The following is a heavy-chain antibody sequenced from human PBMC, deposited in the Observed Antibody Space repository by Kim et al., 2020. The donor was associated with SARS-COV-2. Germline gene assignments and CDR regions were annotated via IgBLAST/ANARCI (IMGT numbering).Heavy chain of an antibody. CDR1: GFTFSRYS. Sequence: GGSLRLSCAASGFTFSRYSMNWVRQAPGKGLEWVSSISSGSGYIYYADSVRGRFTISRDNAGNSLFLQMNSLRAEDTAIYYCARERHDNGDYRWGQGTQVTVSS. V-gene: IGHV3-21*01. J-gene: IGHJ4*02. CDR2: ISSGSGYI. D-gene: IGHD4-17*01. CDR3: ARERHDNGDYR.